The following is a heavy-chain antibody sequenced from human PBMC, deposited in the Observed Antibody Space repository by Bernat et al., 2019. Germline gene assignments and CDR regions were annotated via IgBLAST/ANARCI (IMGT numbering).Heavy chain of an antibody. D-gene: IGHD2-15*01. CDR3: ALLEGGSGGSCYSRYGMDV. CDR2: IDWDDDK. J-gene: IGHJ6*02. V-gene: IGHV2-70*15. CDR1: GFSLSTSGMC. Sequence: QVTLRESGPALVKPTQTLTLTCTFSGFSLSTSGMCVSWIRQPPGKALEWLARIDWDDDKYYGTSLKTRLTISKDTSKNQVVLTMTNMDPVDTATYYCALLEGGSGGSCYSRYGMDVWGQGTTVTVSS.